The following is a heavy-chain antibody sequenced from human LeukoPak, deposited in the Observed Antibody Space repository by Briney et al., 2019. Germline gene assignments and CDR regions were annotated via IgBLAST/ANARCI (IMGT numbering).Heavy chain of an antibody. CDR2: IKQYGSEK. CDR3: ARDSPERGYSYGPLDNYFAY. D-gene: IGHD5-18*01. V-gene: IGHV3-7*01. CDR1: GFTFSRYW. J-gene: IGHJ4*02. Sequence: GRSLRLSCAVSGFTFSRYWMNWVRQAPGKWLERVANIKQYGSEKYYVESVKGRFTISRDIATNSLFLQMTSRRAKDTALYYCARDSPERGYSYGPLDNYFAYWGQGTLVTVSS.